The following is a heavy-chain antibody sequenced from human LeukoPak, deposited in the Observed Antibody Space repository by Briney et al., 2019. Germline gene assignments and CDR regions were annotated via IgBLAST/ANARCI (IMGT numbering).Heavy chain of an antibody. D-gene: IGHD2-15*01. V-gene: IGHV4-39*01. Sequence: SETLSLTCTVSGGSIISSDYHWGWVRQPPGKGLEWIGTISYSGNTDYNPSLRSRVTISVDTSNNQFSLRLGSVTAADTAVYHCARHCCSAPSRRVFDIWGQGTMVTVSS. J-gene: IGHJ3*02. CDR1: GGSIISSDYH. CDR2: ISYSGNT. CDR3: ARHCCSAPSRRVFDI.